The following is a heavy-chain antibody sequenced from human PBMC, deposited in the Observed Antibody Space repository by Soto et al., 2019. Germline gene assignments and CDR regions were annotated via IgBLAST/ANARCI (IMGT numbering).Heavy chain of an antibody. J-gene: IGHJ4*02. CDR1: GGSISSSSYY. Sequence: SETLSLTCTVSGGSISSSSYYWGWIRQPPGKGLEWIGSIYYSGSTYYNPSLKSRVTISVDTSKNQFSLKLSSVTAADTAVYYCARRPYDILTEWYFDYWGQGTLVTVSS. D-gene: IGHD3-9*01. V-gene: IGHV4-39*01. CDR2: IYYSGST. CDR3: ARRPYDILTEWYFDY.